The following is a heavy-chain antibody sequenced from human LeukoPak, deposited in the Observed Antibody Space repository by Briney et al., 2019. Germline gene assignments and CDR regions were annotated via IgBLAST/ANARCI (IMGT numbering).Heavy chain of an antibody. CDR1: GFTFSSYA. D-gene: IGHD3-16*01. J-gene: IGHJ2*01. Sequence: GGSLRLSCAASGFTFSSYAMSWVRQAPGKGLEWVSAISGSGGSTYYADSVKGRFTISRDNSKNTLCLQMNSLRAEDTAVYYCAKTPLIWGFAYWYFDLWGRGTLVTVSS. CDR2: ISGSGGST. CDR3: AKTPLIWGFAYWYFDL. V-gene: IGHV3-23*01.